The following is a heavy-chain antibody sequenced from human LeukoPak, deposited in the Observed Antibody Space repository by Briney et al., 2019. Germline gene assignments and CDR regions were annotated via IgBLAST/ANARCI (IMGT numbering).Heavy chain of an antibody. D-gene: IGHD7-27*01. V-gene: IGHV3-74*01. Sequence: TGGSLRLSCAASGLTFSNYWVHWVRQAPGKGLVWVSRINNDGSITSYAGSVKGRFTISSDTAKNTHYLQMNSLRAEDTAVYYCASGIWGPFDFWGQGALVTVSS. J-gene: IGHJ4*02. CDR1: GLTFSNYW. CDR2: INNDGSIT. CDR3: ASGIWGPFDF.